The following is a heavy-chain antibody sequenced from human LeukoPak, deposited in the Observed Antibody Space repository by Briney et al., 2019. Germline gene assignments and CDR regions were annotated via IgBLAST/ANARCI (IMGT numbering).Heavy chain of an antibody. CDR2: IKQDGSEK. CDR3: ARALGSGDFDY. V-gene: IGHV3-7*01. J-gene: IGHJ4*02. Sequence: GGSLRLSCAASGFIFSNYRMSWVRQAPGKGLEWVANIKQDGSEKYYVDSVKGRFTISRDNAKNSLYLQMNSLRAEDTAVYYCARALGSGDFDYWGQGTLATVSS. D-gene: IGHD7-27*01. CDR1: GFIFSNYR.